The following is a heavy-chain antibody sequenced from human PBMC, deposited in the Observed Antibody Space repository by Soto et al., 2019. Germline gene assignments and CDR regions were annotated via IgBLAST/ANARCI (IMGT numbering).Heavy chain of an antibody. CDR2: VYYSGST. V-gene: IGHV4-59*01. CDR1: GGSISSYY. D-gene: IGHD2-2*01. CDR3: ARDCSSTSCSGNYYMDV. J-gene: IGHJ6*03. Sequence: QVQLQESGPGLVKPSETLSLTCTVSGGSISSYYWSWIRQPPGKGLEWVGYVYYSGSTNYNPSLMSRVTISIDTSKNQFSLKLSSVTAADTAVYYCARDCSSTSCSGNYYMDVWGKGTTVTVSS.